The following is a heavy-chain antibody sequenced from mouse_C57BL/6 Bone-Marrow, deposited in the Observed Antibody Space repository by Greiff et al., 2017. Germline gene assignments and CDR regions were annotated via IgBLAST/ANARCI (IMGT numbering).Heavy chain of an antibody. Sequence: VQLQQSGAELARPGASVKMSCKASGYTFTSYTMHWVKQRPGQGLEWIGYINPSSGYTKYNQKFKAKATLTADKSSSTAYMQLCSLTSEDSAVYYGARGGPKWVFDYWGQGTTLTVSS. V-gene: IGHV1-4*01. CDR1: GYTFTSYT. CDR3: ARGGPKWVFDY. CDR2: INPSSGYT. J-gene: IGHJ2*01. D-gene: IGHD1-3*01.